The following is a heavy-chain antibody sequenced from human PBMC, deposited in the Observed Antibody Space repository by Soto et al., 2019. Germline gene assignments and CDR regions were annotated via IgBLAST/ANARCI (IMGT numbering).Heavy chain of an antibody. V-gene: IGHV3-49*04. CDR3: TRPRARYCSGGSCSDI. Sequence: GGSLRLSCTASGFTFGDYAMSWVRQAPGKGLEWVGFIRSKAYGGTTEYAASVKGRFTISRDDSKSIAYLQMNSLKTEDTAVYYCTRPRARYCSGGSCSDIWGQGTMVTVSS. CDR1: GFTFGDYA. CDR2: IRSKAYGGTT. J-gene: IGHJ3*02. D-gene: IGHD2-15*01.